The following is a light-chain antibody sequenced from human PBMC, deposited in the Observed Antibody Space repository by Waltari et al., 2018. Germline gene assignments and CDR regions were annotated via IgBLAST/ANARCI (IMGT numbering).Light chain of an antibody. CDR2: RNT. J-gene: IGLJ2*01. V-gene: IGLV1-47*01. CDR1: RSDIGNNY. Sequence: QSVLTQPPSASGPPGPKVTLSCSGGRSDIGNNYIYLYPQLPGTTPKLNIYRNTQRPSGVPARISASKSGTSASLAISGLRSEDEAIYYCASWDDRLGGVLFGGGTKLTVL. CDR3: ASWDDRLGGVL.